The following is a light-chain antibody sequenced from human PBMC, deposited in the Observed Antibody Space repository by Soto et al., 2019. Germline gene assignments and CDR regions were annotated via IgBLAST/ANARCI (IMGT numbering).Light chain of an antibody. CDR3: QLYGNSPLYT. CDR2: GAS. CDR1: QTVSSSY. J-gene: IGKJ2*01. Sequence: EIVLTQSPGTLSLSPGERVTLSCRAGQTVSSSYLAWYQQIRGQAPRLLIYGASSRATGIPDRFSGSGSGTDFTLTISRLEPEDFAIYYCQLYGNSPLYTFGQGTKLEIK. V-gene: IGKV3-20*01.